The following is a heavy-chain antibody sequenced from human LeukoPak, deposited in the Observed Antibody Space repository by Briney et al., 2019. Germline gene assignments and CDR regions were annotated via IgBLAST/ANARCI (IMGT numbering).Heavy chain of an antibody. CDR2: IYYSGST. V-gene: IGHV4-59*01. D-gene: IGHD4-23*01. CDR1: GGSISSYY. CDR3: AAGPTTVVTPTAEPFDY. J-gene: IGHJ4*02. Sequence: NTSETLSLTCTVSGGSISSYYWSWIRQPPGKGLEWIGYIYYSGSTNYNPSLKSRVTISVDTSKNQFSLKLSSVTAADTAVYYCAAGPTTVVTPTAEPFDYWGQGTLVAVSS.